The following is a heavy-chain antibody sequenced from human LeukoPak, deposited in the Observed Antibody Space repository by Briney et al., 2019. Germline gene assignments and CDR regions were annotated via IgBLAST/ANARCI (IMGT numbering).Heavy chain of an antibody. Sequence: GSLRLSCAASGFTFSSYSMNWVRQAPGKGLEWVSYISSSSSTIYYADSVKGRFTISRDNAKNSLYLQMNSLRAEDTAVYYCARDGITIFGGPGYFDYWGQGTLVTVSS. V-gene: IGHV3-48*01. CDR2: ISSSSSTI. D-gene: IGHD3-3*01. CDR3: ARDGITIFGGPGYFDY. CDR1: GFTFSSYS. J-gene: IGHJ4*02.